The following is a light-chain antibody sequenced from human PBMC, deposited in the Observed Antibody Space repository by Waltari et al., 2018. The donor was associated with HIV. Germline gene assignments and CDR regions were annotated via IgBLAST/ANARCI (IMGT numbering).Light chain of an antibody. V-gene: IGLV1-40*01. CDR1: SSTIRAAYA. J-gene: IGLJ3*02. CDR3: QSYVSSVNVV. Sequence: QSVLTQPPPVSGDPGQTVTIPCTGCSSTIRAAYAVHWYQQVPGTAPKLLIYANTNRPSGVPDRFSGSKSGTSASLAISGLQTEDEADYYCQSYVSSVNVVFGGGTRVTVL. CDR2: ANT.